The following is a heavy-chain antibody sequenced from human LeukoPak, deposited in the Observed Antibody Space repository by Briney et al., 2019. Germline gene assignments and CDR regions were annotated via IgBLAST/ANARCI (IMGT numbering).Heavy chain of an antibody. CDR2: ISGSGGST. D-gene: IGHD3-22*01. V-gene: IGHV3-23*01. CDR1: GFTFSSYA. J-gene: IGHJ4*02. Sequence: GGSLRLSCAASGFTFSSYAMSWVRQAPGKGLEWVSAISGSGGSTYYADSVKGRFTISRDNSKNTLYLQMNSLRAEDTAVYYCARDPAYDSSGYYVYWGQGTLVTVSS. CDR3: ARDPAYDSSGYYVY.